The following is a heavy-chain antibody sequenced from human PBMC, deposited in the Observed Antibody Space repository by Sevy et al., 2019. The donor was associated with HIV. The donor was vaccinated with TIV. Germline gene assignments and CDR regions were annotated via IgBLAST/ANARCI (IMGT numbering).Heavy chain of an antibody. CDR1: GFTFSNVW. J-gene: IGHJ2*01. V-gene: IGHV3-15*01. CDR2: IQSKSEGGTT. CDR3: TTMMRLYGDPNFCYFDL. Sequence: GGSLRLSCAASGFTFSNVWTSWVRQASGKGLEWVGRIQSKSEGGTTDYAAPVKGRFSISRDESSDTLYLQMNSLKTEDTAVYYCTTMMRLYGDPNFCYFDLWGRGTLVTVSS. D-gene: IGHD4-17*01.